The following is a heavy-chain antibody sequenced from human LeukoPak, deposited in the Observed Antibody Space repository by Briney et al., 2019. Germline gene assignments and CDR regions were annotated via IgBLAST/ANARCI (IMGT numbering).Heavy chain of an antibody. V-gene: IGHV3-33*01. CDR3: ARDDYDSSGLDY. CDR2: IWYDGTNK. D-gene: IGHD3-22*01. J-gene: IGHJ4*02. CDR1: GFTFSSYG. Sequence: PGGSLRLSCAASGFTFSSYGMHWVRQAPGKGLEGVAVIWYDGTNKYYADSVKGRFTISRDNSKNALYLQMNSLRAEDTAVYYCARDDYDSSGLDYWGQGTLVTVSS.